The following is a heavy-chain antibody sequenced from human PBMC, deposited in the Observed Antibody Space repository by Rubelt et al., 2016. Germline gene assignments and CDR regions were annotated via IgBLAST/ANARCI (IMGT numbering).Heavy chain of an antibody. CDR1: GFTFSTYA. V-gene: IGHV3-23*01. Sequence: GGRLVQPGGSLRLSCAASGFTFSTYAMIWVRQAPGKGLEWVSGISGSGGGTYYADSVRGRVTISRDNSKNTVSLQMNSLRAEDTAAYFCAKDPLDYWGQGTLVTVSS. CDR3: AKDPLDY. J-gene: IGHJ4*02. CDR2: ISGSGGGT.